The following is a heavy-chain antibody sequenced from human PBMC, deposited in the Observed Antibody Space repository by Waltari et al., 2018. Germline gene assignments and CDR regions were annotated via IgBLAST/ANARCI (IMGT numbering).Heavy chain of an antibody. J-gene: IGHJ4*02. CDR3: ASLAVAALYLGY. CDR2: IYYSGST. D-gene: IGHD6-19*01. V-gene: IGHV4-39*01. CDR1: GGSISSSSYY. Sequence: QLQLQESGPGLVKPSETLSLTCTVSGGSISSSSYYWGWSSQPPGKGLEWIGSIYYSGSTYYNPSLKSRVTISVDTSKNQFSLKLSSVTAADTAVYYCASLAVAALYLGYWGQGTLVTVSS.